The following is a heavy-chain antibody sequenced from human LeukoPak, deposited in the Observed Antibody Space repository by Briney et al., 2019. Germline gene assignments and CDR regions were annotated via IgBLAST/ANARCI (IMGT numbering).Heavy chain of an antibody. CDR2: IKQDGSEK. D-gene: IGHD5-24*01. CDR3: AKSGYNRFDY. J-gene: IGHJ4*02. V-gene: IGHV3-7*03. CDR1: EFTFSSYW. Sequence: PGGSLRLSCAASEFTFSSYWMSWVRQAPGKGLEWVASIKQDGSEKYYVDSVKGRVNISRDNSKNTLYLQMNSLRAEDTAVYYCAKSGYNRFDYWGQGTLVTVSS.